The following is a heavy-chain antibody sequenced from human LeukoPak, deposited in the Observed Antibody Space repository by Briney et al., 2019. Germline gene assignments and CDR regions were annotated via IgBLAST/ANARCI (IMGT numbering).Heavy chain of an antibody. CDR1: GFTFSSYA. CDR3: ARGVRSQYSGSWYVWDDYYYGMDV. D-gene: IGHD6-13*01. Sequence: GRSLRLSCAASGFTFSSYAMHWVRQAPGKGLEWVAVISYDGSNKYYADSVKGRFTISRDNSKNTLYLQMNSLRAEDTAVYYCARGVRSQYSGSWYVWDDYYYGMDVWGQGTTVTVSS. CDR2: ISYDGSNK. J-gene: IGHJ6*02. V-gene: IGHV3-30-3*01.